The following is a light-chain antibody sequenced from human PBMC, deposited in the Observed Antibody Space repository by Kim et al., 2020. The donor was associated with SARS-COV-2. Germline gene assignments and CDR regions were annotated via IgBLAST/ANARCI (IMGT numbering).Light chain of an antibody. CDR2: QDS. J-gene: IGLJ1*01. CDR3: QAWDSSTAFYV. Sequence: SYELTQPPSVSVSPGQTASITCSGDKLGDKYACWYQQKPGQSSVLVIYQDSKRPSGIPERFSGSNSGNTATLTISGTQAMDEADYYCQAWDSSTAFYVFGTGTKVTVL. V-gene: IGLV3-1*01. CDR1: KLGDKY.